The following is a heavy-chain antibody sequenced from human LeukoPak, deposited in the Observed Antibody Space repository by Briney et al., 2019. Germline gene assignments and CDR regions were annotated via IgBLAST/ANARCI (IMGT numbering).Heavy chain of an antibody. CDR1: GFPFNAYW. CDR2: IRQDGDTK. D-gene: IGHD1-1*01. CDR3: ASSLPHGPTRYGRSDF. Sequence: PGGSLRLSCAASGFPFNAYWMTWVRQAPGKGLEWVANIRQDGDTKYYVDSGKGRFTISRDNAMNSLYLHMNSLRAEDTAIYYCASSLPHGPTRYGRSDFWGQGTLVTVSS. V-gene: IGHV3-7*03. J-gene: IGHJ4*02.